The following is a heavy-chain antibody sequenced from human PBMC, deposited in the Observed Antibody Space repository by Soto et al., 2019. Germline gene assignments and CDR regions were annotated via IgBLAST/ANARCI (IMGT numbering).Heavy chain of an antibody. J-gene: IGHJ2*01. Sequence: HVHLVQSGAEMKEPGALVKVSCQASGYTFMNYAISWVRQAPGQGLEWIGWISPSTGNTDQAQRFQDTGTLTLYRSTNTANMELRSLGTDVTAVYYCAACYCSLGSCYACWHLDLLGPGTLVTVFS. CDR1: GYTFMNYA. CDR3: AACYCSLGSCYACWHLDL. CDR2: ISPSTGNT. V-gene: IGHV1-18*01. D-gene: IGHD2-15*01.